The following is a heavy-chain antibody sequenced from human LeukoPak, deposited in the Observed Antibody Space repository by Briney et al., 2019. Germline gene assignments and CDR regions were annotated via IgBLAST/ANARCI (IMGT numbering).Heavy chain of an antibody. D-gene: IGHD3-10*01. Sequence: GGSLRLSCAASGFTFSHFWMSWVRQAPGKGLEWVAYIKKTGSETYYVDSVKGRFTITRDNTRNSLFLQMYSLRAEDTAVYYCARDPYGSGTYYSDYWGQGTLVTVSS. CDR2: IKKTGSET. J-gene: IGHJ4*02. CDR1: GFTFSHFW. CDR3: ARDPYGSGTYYSDY. V-gene: IGHV3-7*01.